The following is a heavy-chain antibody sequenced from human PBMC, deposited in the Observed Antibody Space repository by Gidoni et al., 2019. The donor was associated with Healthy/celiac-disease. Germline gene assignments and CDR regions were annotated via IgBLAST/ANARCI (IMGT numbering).Heavy chain of an antibody. CDR1: GFTFSTYG. D-gene: IGHD5-12*01. CDR2: ISYDGSNK. J-gene: IGHJ6*02. Sequence: VQLVESGGGVVQPGRSLRLSCAASGFTFSTYGMHWVRQAPGKGLEWVAVISYDGSNKYYADSVKGRFTISRDNSKNTLYLQMNSLRAEDTAVYYCAKDPEDIVATTVYGMDVWGQGTTVTVSS. CDR3: AKDPEDIVATTVYGMDV. V-gene: IGHV3-30*18.